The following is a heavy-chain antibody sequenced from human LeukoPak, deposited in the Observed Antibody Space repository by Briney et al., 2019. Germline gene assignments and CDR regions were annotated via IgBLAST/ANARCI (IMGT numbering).Heavy chain of an antibody. V-gene: IGHV1-69*10. CDR1: GDTFIPYT. J-gene: IGHJ4*02. D-gene: IGHD2-15*01. CDR2: IIPSLDVA. CDR3: ARDHCSPGTCLGGH. Sequence: SVKVSCKASGDTFIPYTFSWVRQAPGQGLEWIGWIIPSLDVANYAQKFQGRVTLSADRDTATTYMEVTSLRSEDTAMYYCARDHCSPGTCLGGHWGQGTLVTVSS.